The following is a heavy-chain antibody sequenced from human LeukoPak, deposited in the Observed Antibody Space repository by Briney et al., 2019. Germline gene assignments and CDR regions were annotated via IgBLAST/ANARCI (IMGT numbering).Heavy chain of an antibody. D-gene: IGHD6-19*01. Sequence: PSETLSLTCTVSGGSINSTNYYWGWIRQPPGKGLEWIGSIYYSGSTYYNPSLRSRVTISVDTSKNQFSLKLSSVTAADTAVYYCASGGYSSGWSFDYWGQGTLVTVSS. CDR2: IYYSGST. J-gene: IGHJ4*02. CDR1: GGSINSTNYY. V-gene: IGHV4-39*01. CDR3: ASGGYSSGWSFDY.